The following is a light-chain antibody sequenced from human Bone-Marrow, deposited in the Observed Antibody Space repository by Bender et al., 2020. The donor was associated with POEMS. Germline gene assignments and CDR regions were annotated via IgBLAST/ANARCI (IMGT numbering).Light chain of an antibody. CDR1: NSVFGGGNF. J-gene: IGLJ2*01. Sequence: QSALTQPASVSGSPGQSITISCTGTNSVFGGGNFVSWYQHHAGKAPKLIIYDVSNRPSGVSFRFSGSKSAYTASLTISGLQGEDEADYYCSSYGGTDNVVFGGGTKLTVL. CDR2: DVS. CDR3: SSYGGTDNVV. V-gene: IGLV2-14*03.